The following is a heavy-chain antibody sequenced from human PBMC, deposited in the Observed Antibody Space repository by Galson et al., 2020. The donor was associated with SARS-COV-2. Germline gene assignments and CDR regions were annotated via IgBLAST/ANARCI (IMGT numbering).Heavy chain of an antibody. V-gene: IGHV3-7*03. CDR2: IKQDGSEK. CDR1: GFTFSSYW. Sequence: GGSLRLSCAASGFTFSSYWMSWVRQAPGKGLEWVANIKQDGSEKYYVDSVKGRFTISRDNAKNSLYLQMNSLRAEDTAVYYCARRAWYSTSVPAYIDYWGQGTLVTVSS. J-gene: IGHJ4*02. D-gene: IGHD6-6*01. CDR3: ARRAWYSTSVPAYIDY.